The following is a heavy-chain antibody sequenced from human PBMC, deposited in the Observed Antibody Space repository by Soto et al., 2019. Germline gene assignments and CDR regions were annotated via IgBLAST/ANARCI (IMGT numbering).Heavy chain of an antibody. J-gene: IGHJ4*02. CDR1: GFTFSSYE. V-gene: IGHV3-48*03. CDR3: ESSYCSNKSCYVSAFDS. D-gene: IGHD2-2*01. Sequence: GGSLRLSCAASGFTFSSYEMNWVRQAPGRRLEWVSYISSAGGSTYYADSVKGRFTISRDNSKNSLYLQMNSLRAEDTAVYYCESSYCSNKSCYVSAFDSWGQGTLVTVSS. CDR2: ISSAGGST.